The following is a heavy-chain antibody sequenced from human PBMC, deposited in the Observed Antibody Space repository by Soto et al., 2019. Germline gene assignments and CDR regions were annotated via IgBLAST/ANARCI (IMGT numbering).Heavy chain of an antibody. J-gene: IGHJ6*02. CDR1: GYTFSSYG. Sequence: QVQLVQSGGEVKKPGASVKVSCKASGYTFSSYGINWVRQAPGQGLEWLGWISTYDGNTKYAQILQGRVSMTTDTATKTAYMEVRSLRSDDPAVYYCARGGYCDSSGSRNYHYYGMNVWGQGTTVTVSS. V-gene: IGHV1-18*01. CDR2: ISTYDGNT. CDR3: ARGGYCDSSGSRNYHYYGMNV. D-gene: IGHD3-22*01.